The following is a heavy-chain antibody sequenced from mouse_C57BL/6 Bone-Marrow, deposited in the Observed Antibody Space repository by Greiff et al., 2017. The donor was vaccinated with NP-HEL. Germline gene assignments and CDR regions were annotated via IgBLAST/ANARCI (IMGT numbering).Heavy chain of an antibody. CDR2: ISSGGSYT. CDR1: GFTFSSYG. CDR3: ARSWGNFY. V-gene: IGHV5-6*02. J-gene: IGHJ2*01. Sequence: EVKLVESGGDLVKPGGSLKLSCAASGFTFSSYGMSWVRQTPDKRLEWVATISSGGSYTYYPDSVKGRFTISRDNAKNTLYLQMSSLKSEDTAMYYCARSWGNFYWGQGTTLTVSS. D-gene: IGHD2-1*01.